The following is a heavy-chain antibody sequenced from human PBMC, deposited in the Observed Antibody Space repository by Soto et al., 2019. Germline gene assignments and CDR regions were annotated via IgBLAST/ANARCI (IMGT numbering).Heavy chain of an antibody. CDR3: AKVDSSGRIYDY. Sequence: EVQLLESGGGLVQPGGSLRLSCAASGFTFSSSVMSWVRQAPGKWLEWVSSISSSGGNTYYADSVKGRFSISRDNAKNTLYLQMSSLRAEDTVVYVCAKVDSSGRIYDYWGRGTLVTVSS. J-gene: IGHJ4*02. D-gene: IGHD3-22*01. V-gene: IGHV3-23*01. CDR2: ISSSGGNT. CDR1: GFTFSSSV.